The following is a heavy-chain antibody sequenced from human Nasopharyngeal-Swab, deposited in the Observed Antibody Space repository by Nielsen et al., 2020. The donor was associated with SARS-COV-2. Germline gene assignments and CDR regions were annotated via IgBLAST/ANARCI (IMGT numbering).Heavy chain of an antibody. D-gene: IGHD6-19*01. CDR3: ARVRSLAGHDAFDI. Sequence: GESLKISCAASGFTFSSYGMHWVRQAPGKGLEWVAVISYDGSNKYYADSVKGRFTISRDNSKNTLYLQMNSLRAEDTAVYYCARVRSLAGHDAFDIWGQGTMVTVSS. CDR1: GFTFSSYG. V-gene: IGHV3-30*03. J-gene: IGHJ3*02. CDR2: ISYDGSNK.